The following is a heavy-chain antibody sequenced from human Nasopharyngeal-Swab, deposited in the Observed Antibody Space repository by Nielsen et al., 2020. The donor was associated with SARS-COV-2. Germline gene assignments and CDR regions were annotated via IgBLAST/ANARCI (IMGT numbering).Heavy chain of an antibody. J-gene: IGHJ4*02. CDR2: ISSSSSYI. Sequence: GESLKISCAASGFTFSSYSMNWVRQAPGKGLEWVSSISSSSSYIYYADSVKGRFTISGDNAKNSLYLQMNSLRAEDTAVYYCARTRTVDYWGQGTLVTVSS. CDR3: ARTRTVDY. D-gene: IGHD4-17*01. CDR1: GFTFSSYS. V-gene: IGHV3-21*01.